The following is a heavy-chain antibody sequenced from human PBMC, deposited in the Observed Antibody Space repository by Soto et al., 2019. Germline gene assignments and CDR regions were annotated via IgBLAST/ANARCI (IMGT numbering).Heavy chain of an antibody. J-gene: IGHJ6*02. Sequence: GASVKVSCKASGYTFTGYYMHWVRQAPGQGLEWMGWINPNSGGTNYAQKFQGWVTMTRDTSISTAYMELSRLRSEDTAVYYCAADRALRYPHHLFMDVWGQGTTVTVSS. D-gene: IGHD3-9*01. V-gene: IGHV1-2*04. CDR1: GYTFTGYY. CDR3: AADRALRYPHHLFMDV. CDR2: INPNSGGT.